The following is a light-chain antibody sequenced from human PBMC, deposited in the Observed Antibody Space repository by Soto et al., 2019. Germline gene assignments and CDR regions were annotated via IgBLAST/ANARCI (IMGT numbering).Light chain of an antibody. CDR3: QQYNNWPPVLT. CDR2: GAS. J-gene: IGKJ4*01. CDR1: QSVNNN. Sequence: ETLMTQSPATLSVSPGERATLSCRASQSVNNNLAWYQQKLGQAPRVLIYGASTRATGIPARFTGSGSGTEFTLTISSLQSEDFAVYYCQQYNNWPPVLTFGGGTKVDIK. V-gene: IGKV3-15*01.